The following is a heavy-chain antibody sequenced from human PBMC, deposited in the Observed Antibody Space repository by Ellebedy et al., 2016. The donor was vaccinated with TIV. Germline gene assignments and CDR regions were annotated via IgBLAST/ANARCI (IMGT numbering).Heavy chain of an antibody. D-gene: IGHD6-6*01. V-gene: IGHV3-74*01. J-gene: IGHJ3*02. CDR1: GFSFSNYW. CDR2: INSDGSGT. CDR3: ARDRWAEYTFDI. Sequence: PGGSLRLSCVASGFSFSNYWIHWVRQVPGKGLVRVSRINSDGSGTSYADSVKGRFRISRDNAENTVSLQMNSLRAEDTAIYYCARDRWAEYTFDIWGQGTMVTVSS.